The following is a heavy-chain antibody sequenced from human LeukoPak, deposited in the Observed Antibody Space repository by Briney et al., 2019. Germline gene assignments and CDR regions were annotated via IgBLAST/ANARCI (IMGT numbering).Heavy chain of an antibody. J-gene: IGHJ4*02. CDR1: GGSISSSSYY. CDR3: ARRGPVTPDY. CDR2: IYYSGST. D-gene: IGHD4-17*01. Sequence: PSETLSLTCTASGGSISSSSYYWGWIRQPPGKGLEWIGSIYYSGSTYYNPSLKSRVTISVDTSKNQFSLKLSSVTAADTAVYYCARRGPVTPDYWGQGTLVTVSS. V-gene: IGHV4-39*01.